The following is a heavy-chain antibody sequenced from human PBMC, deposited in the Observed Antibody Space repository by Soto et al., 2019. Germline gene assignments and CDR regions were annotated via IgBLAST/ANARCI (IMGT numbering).Heavy chain of an antibody. CDR2: IYYSGST. D-gene: IGHD3-3*01. CDR1: GGSISSSSYY. V-gene: IGHV4-39*01. Sequence: SETLSLTCAVSGGSISSSSYYWGWIRQPPGKGLEWIGSIYYSGSTYYNPSLKSRVTISVDTSKNQFSLKLSSVMAADTAVYYCARHDGGPGDCWSGYQCYSDYWGQAALVTVST. J-gene: IGHJ4*02. CDR3: ARHDGGPGDCWSGYQCYSDY.